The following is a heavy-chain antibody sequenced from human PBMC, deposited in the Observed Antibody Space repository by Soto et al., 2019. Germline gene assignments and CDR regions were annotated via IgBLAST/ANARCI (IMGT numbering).Heavy chain of an antibody. V-gene: IGHV4-39*01. J-gene: IGHJ2*01. Sequence: QLQLQESGPGLVKPSETLSLTCTVSGGSISSSSYYWGWIRQPPGKGLEWIGSIYYSGSTYYNPALKGRVTISLDTSTNRCARKLSSVTAAATAVYYCARDCGGDCYPYWYFDLWGRGTLVTVSS. CDR3: ARDCGGDCYPYWYFDL. CDR2: IYYSGST. D-gene: IGHD2-21*02. CDR1: GGSISSSSYY.